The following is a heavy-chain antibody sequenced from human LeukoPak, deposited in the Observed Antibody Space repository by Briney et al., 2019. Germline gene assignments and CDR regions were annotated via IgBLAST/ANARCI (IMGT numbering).Heavy chain of an antibody. D-gene: IGHD5-18*01. J-gene: IGHJ4*02. CDR3: TRDRGIQLEPFDY. Sequence: PGGSLRLSCAASGFTFGDYAMSWFRQAPGKGLEWVGLIRSKAYGGTTEYAASVKGRFAISRDDSKSIAYLQMNSLKTEDTAVYYCTRDRGIQLEPFDYWGQGTLVTVSS. V-gene: IGHV3-49*03. CDR2: IRSKAYGGTT. CDR1: GFTFGDYA.